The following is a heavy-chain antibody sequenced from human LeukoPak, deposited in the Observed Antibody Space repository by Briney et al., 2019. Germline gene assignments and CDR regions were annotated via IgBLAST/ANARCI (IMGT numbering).Heavy chain of an antibody. CDR2: ISYEGSNK. CDR3: AREGLDYYDSSGYYTYYFDY. J-gene: IGHJ4*02. V-gene: IGHV3-30-3*01. CDR1: GLPFSSYA. D-gene: IGHD3-22*01. Sequence: PGGSLRLLYAASGLPFSSYALHWVRQAPAKGLEGVAVISYEGSNKYYADSAKGRFTISRDNSKNTLYLQMNSLRAEDTAVYYCAREGLDYYDSSGYYTYYFDYWGQGTLVTVSS.